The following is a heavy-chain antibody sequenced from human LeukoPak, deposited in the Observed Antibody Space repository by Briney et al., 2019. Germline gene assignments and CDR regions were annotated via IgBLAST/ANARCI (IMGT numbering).Heavy chain of an antibody. J-gene: IGHJ4*02. CDR2: INHSGST. D-gene: IGHD1-26*01. V-gene: IGHV4-34*01. CDR3: ARRPGIVGATPLTDY. Sequence: PSETLSLTCAVYEWSFSGYYWRWIRQPPGKGLEWIGEINHSGSTNYNPSLKSRVTISVDTSKNQFSLKLSFVSATDPAVYYCARRPGIVGATPLTDYWGQGTLVTVSS. CDR1: EWSFSGYY.